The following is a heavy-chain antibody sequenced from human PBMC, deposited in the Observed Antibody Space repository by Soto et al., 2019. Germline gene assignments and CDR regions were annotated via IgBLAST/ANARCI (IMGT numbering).Heavy chain of an antibody. D-gene: IGHD6-19*01. J-gene: IGHJ6*02. CDR1: AYTFTAYY. CDR2: ISPNSGGT. CDR3: ARDVAVAGATVYYYYGMDV. V-gene: IGHV1-2*04. Sequence: ASVQVSCTASAYTFTAYYMHWVRQAPGQGLEWMGWISPNSGGTNYAQKCQGWATMTRDTSISTAYMELSRLRSDDTAVYYCARDVAVAGATVYYYYGMDVWGQGTTVTVSS.